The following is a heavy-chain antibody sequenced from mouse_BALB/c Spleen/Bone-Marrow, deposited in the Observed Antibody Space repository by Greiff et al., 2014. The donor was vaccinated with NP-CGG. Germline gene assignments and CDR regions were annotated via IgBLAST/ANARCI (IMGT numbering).Heavy chain of an antibody. CDR3: ARRDYGSSYGWFAY. J-gene: IGHJ3*01. V-gene: IGHV1-82*01. D-gene: IGHD1-1*01. Sequence: QVQLKESGPELVKPGASVKISCKASGYAFSSSWMNWLKQRPGQGLEWIGRIYPGDGDTNYNGKFKAKATLTADKSSSTAYMQLSSLTSVDSAVYFCARRDYGSSYGWFAYWGQGTLVTVSA. CDR2: IYPGDGDT. CDR1: GYAFSSSW.